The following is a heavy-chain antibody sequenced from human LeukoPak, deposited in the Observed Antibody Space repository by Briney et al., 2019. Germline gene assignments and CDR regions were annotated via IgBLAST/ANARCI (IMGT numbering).Heavy chain of an antibody. J-gene: IGHJ1*01. CDR1: GFTFSTYW. CDR3: ARAPSEIGGYYPEYFRH. D-gene: IGHD3-3*01. Sequence: GGSLRLSCAASGFTFSTYWMHWVRQAPGKGLVWVSRIKSDGSTNYADSVKGRFTISRDNAKNTLSLQMNSLRPEDAGVYYCARAPSEIGGYYPEYFRHWGQGTLVTVSS. V-gene: IGHV3-74*01. CDR2: IKSDGST.